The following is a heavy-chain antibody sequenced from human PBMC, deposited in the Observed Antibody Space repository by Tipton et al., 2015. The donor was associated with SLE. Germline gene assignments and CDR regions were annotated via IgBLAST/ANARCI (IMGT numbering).Heavy chain of an antibody. Sequence: QLVQSGAEVKKPGESLKISCKGSGYSFSNYWISWVRQMPGKGLEWMGMIDPSDSYTNYSPSFQGHVTISADKSVSTAYVQWSSLKASDTAMYYCATGGDGYNFPYWGQGTLVTVSS. J-gene: IGHJ4*02. V-gene: IGHV5-10-1*01. CDR1: GYSFSNYW. CDR2: IDPSDSYT. CDR3: ATGGDGYNFPY. D-gene: IGHD5-24*01.